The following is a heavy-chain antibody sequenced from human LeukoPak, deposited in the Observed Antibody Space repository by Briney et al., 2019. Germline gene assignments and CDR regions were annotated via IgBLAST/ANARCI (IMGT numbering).Heavy chain of an antibody. J-gene: IGHJ4*02. V-gene: IGHV3-30*18. CDR3: AKAETVTRRGYFDY. CDR2: VSDDGGNK. Sequence: PGGSLRLSCAASGFTFSNYGMHWVRQAPGKGLEWVAVVSDDGGNKYYVDSVKGRFTISRDNSKNTLYLQMNSLRTEDTAVYYCAKAETVTRRGYFDYWGQGTLVTVSS. D-gene: IGHD4-17*01. CDR1: GFTFSNYG.